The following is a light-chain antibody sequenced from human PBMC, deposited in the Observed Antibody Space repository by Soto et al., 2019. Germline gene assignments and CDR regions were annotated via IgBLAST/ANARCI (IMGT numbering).Light chain of an antibody. CDR1: ESVSSN. CDR2: GAF. CDR3: QQYNNWPPMT. Sequence: EIVMTQSPATLSVSPGERATLSCRASESVSSNLAWYQQKPGQAPRLISYGAFTRATGIPDRFSGSGSGTEFTLTISSLQSEYFAVYYCQQYNNWPPMTFVQGTRLEIK. J-gene: IGKJ5*01. V-gene: IGKV3-15*01.